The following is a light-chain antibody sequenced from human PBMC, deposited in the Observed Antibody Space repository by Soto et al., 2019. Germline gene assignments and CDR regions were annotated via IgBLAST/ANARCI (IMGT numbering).Light chain of an antibody. CDR3: CSYAGSSTWGWV. V-gene: IGLV2-23*01. CDR2: EGS. Sequence: QSVLTQPASVSGSPGQSITISCTGTSSDVGSYNLVSWYQQHPGKAPKLMIYEGSKRPSGVSNRFSGSKSGNTASLTISGLQAEDEADDYCCSYAGSSTWGWVFGGGTKLTVL. CDR1: SSDVGSYNL. J-gene: IGLJ3*02.